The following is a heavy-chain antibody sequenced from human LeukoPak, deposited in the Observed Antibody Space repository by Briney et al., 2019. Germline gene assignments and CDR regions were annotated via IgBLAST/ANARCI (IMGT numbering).Heavy chain of an antibody. CDR2: ISGSGGGT. V-gene: IGHV3-23*01. CDR1: GFTFSGYA. D-gene: IGHD6-13*01. Sequence: TGGSLRLSCAASGFTFSGYAMTWVRQAPGKGLELVAAISGSGGGTYYADSVKGRFTISRDNSKNTLYVQMTSLRAEDTAVCYCAKACIPAAGQDYFDYWGQGTLVTVSS. CDR3: AKACIPAAGQDYFDY. J-gene: IGHJ4*02.